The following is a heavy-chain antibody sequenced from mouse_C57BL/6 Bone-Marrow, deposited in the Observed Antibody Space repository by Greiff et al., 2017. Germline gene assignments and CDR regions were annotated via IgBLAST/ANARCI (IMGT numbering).Heavy chain of an antibody. CDR3: ARRDWDGDY. V-gene: IGHV8-12*01. Sequence: QVTLKESGPGILQSSQTLSLTCSFSGFSLSTSGMGVSWIRQPSGKGLEWLAHTYWDDDKRYNPSLKSRLTISKDTSRNQLVLKITRVDTADTATYYCARRDWDGDYWGQGTSVTVSS. CDR1: GFSLSTSGMG. D-gene: IGHD4-1*01. CDR2: TYWDDDK. J-gene: IGHJ4*01.